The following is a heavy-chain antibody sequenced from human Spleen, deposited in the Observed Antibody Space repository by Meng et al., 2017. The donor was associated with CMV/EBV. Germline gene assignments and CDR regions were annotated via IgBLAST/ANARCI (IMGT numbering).Heavy chain of an antibody. J-gene: IGHJ3*02. Sequence: GESLKISCAASGFTFSSYAMHWVRQAPGKGLEWVAVISYDGSNKYYADSVKGRFTISRDNSKNTLYLQMNSLRAEDTAVYYCARGNSQWELLTSAFDIWGQGTMATVSS. V-gene: IGHV3-30-3*01. D-gene: IGHD1-26*01. CDR1: GFTFSSYA. CDR3: ARGNSQWELLTSAFDI. CDR2: ISYDGSNK.